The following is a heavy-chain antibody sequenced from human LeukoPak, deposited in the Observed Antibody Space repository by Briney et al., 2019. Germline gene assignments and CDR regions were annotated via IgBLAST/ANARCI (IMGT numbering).Heavy chain of an antibody. CDR3: VFQLVWENWFGP. CDR2: TIPNSGGA. Sequence: AAVKVSCKASGYTFPGYYIHWVRQAPGQGLEWMGRTIPNSGGANYAQHFQGRVTMTRDSSISTAYMELSRLRCDDTAVYYCVFQLVWENWFGPWGQGTLVIVSS. CDR1: GYTFPGYY. V-gene: IGHV1-2*06. J-gene: IGHJ5*02. D-gene: IGHD6-13*01.